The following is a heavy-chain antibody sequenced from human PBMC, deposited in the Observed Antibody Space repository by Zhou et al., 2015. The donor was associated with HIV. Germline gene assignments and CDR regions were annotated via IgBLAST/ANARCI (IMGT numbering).Heavy chain of an antibody. CDR1: GYAFTNYY. CDR2: TNPSGGVP. Sequence: QVQLVQSGPEVKNPGASVTLSCKAFGYAFTNYYIHWVRQAPGQGLEWVGITNPSGGVPTYAQKFQGRVTMTFDTSTNTVHMDLRSLMSEDTAVYYCAREVLGGVVIQGESDAFDYWGQGARVTVSS. D-gene: IGHD3-22*01. CDR3: AREVLGGVVIQGESDAFDY. V-gene: IGHV1-46*01. J-gene: IGHJ4*02.